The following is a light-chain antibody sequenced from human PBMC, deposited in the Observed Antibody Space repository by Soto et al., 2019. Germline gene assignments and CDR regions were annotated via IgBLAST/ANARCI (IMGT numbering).Light chain of an antibody. CDR1: QGMSSY. CDR2: AAS. CDR3: QQYYSYPPYT. Sequence: AIRMTQSPSSFSASTGDRVTITCRASQGMSSYLAWYQQKPGKAPKLLIYAASTLQSGVPSRFSGSGSGTDFTLTISCLQSEDFATYYCQQYYSYPPYTFGQGTKLEIK. V-gene: IGKV1-8*01. J-gene: IGKJ2*01.